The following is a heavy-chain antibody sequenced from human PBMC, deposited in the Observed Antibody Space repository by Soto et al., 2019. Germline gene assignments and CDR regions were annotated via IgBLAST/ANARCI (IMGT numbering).Heavy chain of an antibody. Sequence: PSETLSLTCTVSGGSISTYHWSWVRQPPGKGLEWIGYVYYSGSTNYNPSLKSRVTISVDTSKNQFSLKLTSVTAADTAMYYCARGGRSAYYYYMGVWGKGTTVTVSS. CDR1: GGSISTYH. CDR3: ARGGRSAYYYYMGV. J-gene: IGHJ6*03. CDR2: VYYSGST. V-gene: IGHV4-59*01.